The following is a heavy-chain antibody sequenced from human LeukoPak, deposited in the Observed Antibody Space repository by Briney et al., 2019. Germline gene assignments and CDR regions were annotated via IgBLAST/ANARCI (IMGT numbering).Heavy chain of an antibody. D-gene: IGHD3-10*01. CDR1: GGTFSSYA. J-gene: IGHJ3*02. CDR3: ARVRYYYNSFEAFDI. CDR2: IIPIFGTA. Sequence: SVKVSYKASGGTFSSYAISWVRQAPGQGLEWMGGIIPIFGTANYAQKFQGRVTITADESTSTAYMELSSLRSEDTAVYYCARVRYYYNSFEAFDIWGQGTMVTVSS. V-gene: IGHV1-69*13.